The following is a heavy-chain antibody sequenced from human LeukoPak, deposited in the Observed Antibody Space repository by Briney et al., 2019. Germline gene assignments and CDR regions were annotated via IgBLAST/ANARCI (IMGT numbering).Heavy chain of an antibody. CDR2: INSDGSST. J-gene: IGHJ4*02. V-gene: IGHV3-74*01. Sequence: GGALRPSCAASGFTFSNYWMHLVRQAPGKGLVGVSRINSDGSSTSYADSVKGRFTISRDNAKNTLFLQMNSLRAEDTAVYYCAALPSMKQEGRWGQGTLVTVSS. CDR1: GFTFSNYW. D-gene: IGHD2/OR15-2a*01. CDR3: AALPSMKQEGR.